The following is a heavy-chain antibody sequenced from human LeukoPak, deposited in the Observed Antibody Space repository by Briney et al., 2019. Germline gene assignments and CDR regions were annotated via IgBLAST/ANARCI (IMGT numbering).Heavy chain of an antibody. V-gene: IGHV4-31*03. CDR3: ARGSYYNSGSYPHPFDY. D-gene: IGHD3-10*01. CDR1: GGSISSGGYY. CDR2: IYYSGSP. J-gene: IGHJ4*02. Sequence: PSETLSLTCTVSGGSISSGGYYWSWIRQHPGKGLEWIGYIYYSGSPYYIPSLKSRVTISLDTSKNQLSLKLTSVTAADTAIYYCARGSYYNSGSYPHPFDYWGQGTLVTVSS.